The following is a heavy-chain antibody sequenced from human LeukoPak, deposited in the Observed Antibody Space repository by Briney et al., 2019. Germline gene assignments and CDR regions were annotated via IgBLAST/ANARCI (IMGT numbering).Heavy chain of an antibody. CDR2: ISYDGSNK. V-gene: IGHV3-30*18. CDR3: AKDRAAVAGISNN. J-gene: IGHJ4*02. Sequence: GGSLRLSCAASGFTFSSYGMHWVRQAPGKGLEWVAVISYDGSNKYYADSVKGRFTISRDNSKNTLYLQMNSLRAEDTAVYYCAKDRAAVAGISNNWGQGTLVTVSS. D-gene: IGHD6-19*01. CDR1: GFTFSSYG.